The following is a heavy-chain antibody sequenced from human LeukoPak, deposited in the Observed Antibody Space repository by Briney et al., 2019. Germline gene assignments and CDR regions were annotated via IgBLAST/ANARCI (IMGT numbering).Heavy chain of an antibody. D-gene: IGHD6-6*01. CDR1: GGTFSSYA. CDR3: ARDKSIEAGFDY. Sequence: SVKVSCKASGGTFSSYAISWVRQAPGQGLEWMGGIIPIFGTANYAQKFQGRVTITTDESTSTAYMELSSLRSEDTAVYYCARDKSIEAGFDYWGQGTLVTVSS. V-gene: IGHV1-69*05. J-gene: IGHJ4*02. CDR2: IIPIFGTA.